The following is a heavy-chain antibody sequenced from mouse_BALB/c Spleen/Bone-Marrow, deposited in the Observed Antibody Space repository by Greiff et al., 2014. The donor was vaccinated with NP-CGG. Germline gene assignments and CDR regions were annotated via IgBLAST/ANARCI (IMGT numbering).Heavy chain of an antibody. CDR3: ARFDGYDVGFAY. Sequence: LKESGSELVRPGASVKLSCKASGYTFTSYWMHWGEQRPGQGLGWIGNIYPGSGTAKYDEKFKNKATLTVDTSSSTAYMQLSSLTSEDSAVYYCARFDGYDVGFAYWGQGTLVTVS. CDR1: GYTFTSYW. D-gene: IGHD2-2*01. J-gene: IGHJ3*01. CDR2: IYPGSGTA. V-gene: IGHV1S22*01.